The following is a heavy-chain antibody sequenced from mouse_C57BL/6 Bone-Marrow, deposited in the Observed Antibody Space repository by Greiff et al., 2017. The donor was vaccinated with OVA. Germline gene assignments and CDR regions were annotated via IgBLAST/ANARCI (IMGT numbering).Heavy chain of an antibody. CDR2: LWGGGNT. J-gene: IGHJ3*01. D-gene: IGHD2-3*01. CDR3: AKGWLKVLFAY. Sequence: VQLQESGPGLVAPSQSLSLTCTVSGFSLTSSGVAWVRQPPGTGLELLGVLWGGGNTNYNSALMSRLSISKDNSKSQVFLKMNSLQTDDTAMYYCAKGWLKVLFAYWGQGTLVTVSA. V-gene: IGHV2-9*01. CDR1: GFSLTSSG.